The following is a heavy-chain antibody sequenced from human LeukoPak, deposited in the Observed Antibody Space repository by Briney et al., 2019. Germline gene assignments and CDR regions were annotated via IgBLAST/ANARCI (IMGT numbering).Heavy chain of an antibody. V-gene: IGHV4-34*01. Sequence: PSETLSLTCAVYGGSFSGYYWSWIRQPPGKGLEWIGEINHTGSTNYNPSLKSRVTISVDTSKNQFSLKLSSVTAADTAVYYCARGRRSGFPPAPEYYYGMDVWGQGTTVTVSS. J-gene: IGHJ6*02. CDR3: ARGRRSGFPPAPEYYYGMDV. CDR1: GGSFSGYY. D-gene: IGHD6-19*01. CDR2: INHTGST.